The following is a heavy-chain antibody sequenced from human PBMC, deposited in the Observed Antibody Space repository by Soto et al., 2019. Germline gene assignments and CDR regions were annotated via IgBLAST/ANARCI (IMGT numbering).Heavy chain of an antibody. V-gene: IGHV3-7*01. J-gene: IGHJ5*02. CDR2: IKQDGSET. CDR1: GFTFSNFW. CDR3: ARDPWKHRWRRLFDP. D-gene: IGHD1-1*01. Sequence: LRLSCAASGFTFSNFWMSWVRQPPGKGLEWVANIKQDGSETYYVDSVKGRFTISRDNAKNSLYLQMNSLRAEDTAVYYCARDPWKHRWRRLFDPWGQGTLVHLSS.